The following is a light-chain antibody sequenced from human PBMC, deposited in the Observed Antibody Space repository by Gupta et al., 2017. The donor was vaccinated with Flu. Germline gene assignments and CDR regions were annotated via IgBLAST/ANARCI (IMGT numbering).Light chain of an antibody. CDR3: TAWDDSLDGHQV. V-gene: IGLV1-44*01. Sequence: GQTVTISCSGSSSNIGSNTVDWYQHRPGTAPKLLIYSNHVRPSGVPDRFSGSKSGTSASLDVSGLQSEDEADYFCTAWDDSLDGHQVFGGGTKLTVL. CDR1: SSNIGSNT. CDR2: SNH. J-gene: IGLJ3*02.